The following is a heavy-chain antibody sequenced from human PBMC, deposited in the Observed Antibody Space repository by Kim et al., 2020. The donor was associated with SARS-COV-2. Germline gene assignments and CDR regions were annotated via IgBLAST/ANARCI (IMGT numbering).Heavy chain of an antibody. CDR1: GYTFTGYY. Sequence: ASVKVSCQTSGYTFTGYYIHWVRQAPGQGLEWMGWINPNTGTTNYAQTFEGRVTMTRDTSISTAFMEPFGLKSDDTAVYYLSTPFCTNGICLAIFLMDVW. V-gene: IGHV1-2*02. CDR2: INPNTGTT. J-gene: IGHJ6*01. CDR3: STPFCTNGICLAIFLMDV. D-gene: IGHD2-8*01.